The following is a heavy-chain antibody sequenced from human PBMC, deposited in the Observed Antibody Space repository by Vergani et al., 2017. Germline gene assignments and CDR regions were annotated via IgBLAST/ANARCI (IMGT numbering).Heavy chain of an antibody. Sequence: QVHLVQSVAEVKKPGSSVKVSCRASGDTSSSYAISWVRQAPGQGLEWLGMTVPIFGSATTTQKFQDRVTISAEAATNTAFLEVTNLRSDDTAVYYCARDYCSSTSCYTRWFDPWGQGTLVTVSS. CDR2: TVPIFGSA. CDR3: ARDYCSSTSCYTRWFDP. J-gene: IGHJ5*02. CDR1: GDTSSSYA. D-gene: IGHD2-2*02. V-gene: IGHV1-69*15.